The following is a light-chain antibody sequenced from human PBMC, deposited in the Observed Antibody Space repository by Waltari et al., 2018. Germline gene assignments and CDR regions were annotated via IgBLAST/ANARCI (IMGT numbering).Light chain of an antibody. J-gene: IGKJ1*01. V-gene: IGKV3-20*01. Sequence: EIVLTQSPGTLSLSPGERATLSCRASQSVSRSLTWYQQKPGQAPRLLIYDASSRATGIPDRFSGSGSGTDFSLTSSRLQPEDFAVDYCQHYVRLPATFGQGTKVEIK. CDR3: QHYVRLPAT. CDR1: QSVSRS. CDR2: DAS.